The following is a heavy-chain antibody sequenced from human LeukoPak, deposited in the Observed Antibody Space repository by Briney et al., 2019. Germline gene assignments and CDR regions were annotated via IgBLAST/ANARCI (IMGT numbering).Heavy chain of an antibody. J-gene: IGHJ3*02. CDR2: ISGSGGST. CDR1: GFTFSNYA. Sequence: GGSLRLSCAASGFTFSNYAMSWVRQAPGKGLEWVSAISGSGGSTYYADSVKGRFTVSRGNAKNTLSLQMNSLRVEDTAFYYCARKGIAAPGTHDAFDIWGQGTMVTVSS. V-gene: IGHV3-23*01. D-gene: IGHD6-13*01. CDR3: ARKGIAAPGTHDAFDI.